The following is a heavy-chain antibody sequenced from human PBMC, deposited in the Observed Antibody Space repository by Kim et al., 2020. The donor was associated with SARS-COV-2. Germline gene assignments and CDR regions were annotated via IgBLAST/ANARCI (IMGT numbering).Heavy chain of an antibody. Sequence: GGSLRLSCAASGFTFSNYWMSWVRQAPGKGLEWVANINQDGSEKYYVDSVKGEFTISRDNAKNSLYLQMNSLRAEDTAVYFCARDNWGGYPPYYSDYWGQGILVTVSS. CDR3: ARDNWGGYPPYYSDY. J-gene: IGHJ4*02. D-gene: IGHD3-3*01. V-gene: IGHV3-7*01. CDR1: GFTFSNYW. CDR2: INQDGSEK.